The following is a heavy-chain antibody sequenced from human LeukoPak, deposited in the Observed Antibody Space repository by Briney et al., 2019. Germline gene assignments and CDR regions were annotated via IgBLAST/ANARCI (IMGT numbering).Heavy chain of an antibody. CDR1: GASISSSDYY. CDR2: INYSGST. V-gene: IGHV4-39*02. CDR3: ARLTHSYYSDTSGYYPYYYRDV. D-gene: IGHD3-22*01. J-gene: IGHJ6*03. Sequence: SETLSLTCSVSGASISSSDYYWGWIRQPPGKGLEWIGRINYSGSTYYNPSLKSRVTISVDTSKNHFSLRLTSMTAADTAVYYCARLTHSYYSDTSGYYPYYYRDVCGKGTTVTVSS.